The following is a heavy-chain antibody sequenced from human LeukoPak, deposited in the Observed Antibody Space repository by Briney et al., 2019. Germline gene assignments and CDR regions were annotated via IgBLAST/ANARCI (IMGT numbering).Heavy chain of an antibody. V-gene: IGHV3-30*18. Sequence: GGSLRLSCVASGFSFSSYGMHWVRQAPGKGLEWMAAISYDGISKQYADSVKGRFTISRDNSKNTVHLEMNSLRAEDTAVYYCAKCLHYDILTGAMDFWGQGTLVTVSS. J-gene: IGHJ4*02. CDR3: AKCLHYDILTGAMDF. D-gene: IGHD3-9*01. CDR1: GFSFSSYG. CDR2: ISYDGISK.